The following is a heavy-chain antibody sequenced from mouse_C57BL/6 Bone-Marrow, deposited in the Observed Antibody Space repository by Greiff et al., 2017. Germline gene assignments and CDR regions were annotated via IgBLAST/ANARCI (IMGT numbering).Heavy chain of an antibody. CDR3: ARWGADGYYPAWFAY. Sequence: QVQLKQSGAELMKPGASVKLSCKATGYTFTGYWIEWVKQRPGHGLEWIGEILPGSGSTNYNEKFTGKATFTADTSSNTAYMQLSSLTTEDSAIYYGARWGADGYYPAWFAYWGQGTLVTVSA. CDR2: ILPGSGST. CDR1: GYTFTGYW. D-gene: IGHD2-3*01. J-gene: IGHJ3*01. V-gene: IGHV1-9*01.